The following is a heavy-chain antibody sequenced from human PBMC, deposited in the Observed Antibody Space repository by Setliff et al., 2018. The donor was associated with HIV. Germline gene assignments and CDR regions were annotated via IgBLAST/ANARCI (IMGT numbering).Heavy chain of an antibody. D-gene: IGHD2-15*01. Sequence: SETLSLTCAVYGGSFNGYYWSWIRQPPGKELEWIGEINHSGSTNYNPSLKSRVTMSVDKSKNQFSLRLSSVTAADTAVYYCARARRAGSGPKYFQHWGQGTLVTVSS. J-gene: IGHJ1*01. CDR1: GGSFNGYY. CDR2: INHSGST. CDR3: ARARRAGSGPKYFQH. V-gene: IGHV4-34*01.